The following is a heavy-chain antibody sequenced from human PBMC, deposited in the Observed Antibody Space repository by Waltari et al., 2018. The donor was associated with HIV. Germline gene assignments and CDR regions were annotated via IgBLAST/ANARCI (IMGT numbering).Heavy chain of an antibody. D-gene: IGHD3-10*01. Sequence: EVQLVESGGGLVKPGGSLRLSCAASGFPFSSYSMNWVRQAPGKGLEWVSSISSSSSYIYYADSVKGRFTISRDNAKNSLYLQMNSLRAEDTAVYYCARSYGSGSGFDYWGQGTLVTVSS. CDR2: ISSSSSYI. J-gene: IGHJ4*02. CDR1: GFPFSSYS. V-gene: IGHV3-21*01. CDR3: ARSYGSGSGFDY.